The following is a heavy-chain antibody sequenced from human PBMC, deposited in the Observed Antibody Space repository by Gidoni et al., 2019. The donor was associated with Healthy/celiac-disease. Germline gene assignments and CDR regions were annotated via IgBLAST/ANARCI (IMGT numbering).Heavy chain of an antibody. Sequence: QVQLQQWGAGLFKPSETLSLTCAVYGGSFSGYYWRWLRQPPGKGLEWIGELNHSGSTNYNPSLKSRVTISVDTSKNQFSLKLSSVAAADTAVYYCARRDRSFWSGWAYWGQGTLVTVSS. CDR3: ARRDRSFWSGWAY. J-gene: IGHJ4*02. CDR1: GGSFSGYY. V-gene: IGHV4-34*01. CDR2: LNHSGST. D-gene: IGHD3-3*01.